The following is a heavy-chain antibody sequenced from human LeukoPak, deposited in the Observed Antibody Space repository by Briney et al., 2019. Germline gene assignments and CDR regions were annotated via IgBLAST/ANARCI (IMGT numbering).Heavy chain of an antibody. Sequence: SSETLSLTCTVSGGSISSGGYYWSWIRQHPGKGLEWIGYIYYSGSTYYNPSLKSRVTISVDTSKNQFSLKLSSVTAADTAVYYCARDGHSSSSFSDAFDIWGQGTMVTVSS. CDR1: GGSISSGGYY. CDR3: ARDGHSSSSFSDAFDI. CDR2: IYYSGST. D-gene: IGHD6-13*01. V-gene: IGHV4-31*03. J-gene: IGHJ3*02.